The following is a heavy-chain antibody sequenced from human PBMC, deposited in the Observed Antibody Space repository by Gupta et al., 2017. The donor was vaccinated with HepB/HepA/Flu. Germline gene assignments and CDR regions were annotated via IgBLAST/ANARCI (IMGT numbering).Heavy chain of an antibody. CDR3: AGIHTVNRNYYYFMDV. V-gene: IGHV3-49*03. CDR1: GFTFEEYG. D-gene: IGHD4-4*01. J-gene: IGHJ6*03. CDR2: IRSRTYGATT. Sequence: EVHVVESGGGLAEPGRSLRLSCTTAGFTFEEYGINWFRKPAGKGLGGVAFIRSRTYGATTDYAASVRGRFTVSRDDFKSIAYLKMNSLEVEDTAVYECAGIHTVNRNYYYFMDVWGKGTTVSVSS.